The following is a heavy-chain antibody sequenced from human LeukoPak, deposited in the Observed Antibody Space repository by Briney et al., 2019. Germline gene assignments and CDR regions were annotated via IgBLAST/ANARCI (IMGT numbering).Heavy chain of an antibody. CDR3: ARDPLVPGVYFDY. Sequence: GGSLRLSCAASGFTFSSYAMSWVRQAPGKGLEWVSTIYSGGSTFYADSVKGRFTISRDKSKNTLYLQMNSLRAEDTAVYYCARDPLVPGVYFDYWCQGTLVTVSS. CDR2: IYSGGST. D-gene: IGHD2-2*01. J-gene: IGHJ4*02. CDR1: GFTFSSYA. V-gene: IGHV3-23*03.